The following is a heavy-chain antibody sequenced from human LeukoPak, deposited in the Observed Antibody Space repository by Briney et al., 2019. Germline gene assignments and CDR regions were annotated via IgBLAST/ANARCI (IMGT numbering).Heavy chain of an antibody. CDR1: GFTFSSYG. V-gene: IGHV3-48*01. D-gene: IGHD1-1*01. Sequence: GGSLRLSCAASGFTFSSYGMNGVRQAPGKGREGVSYISSSSSTIYYADSVKGRFTISRDNAKNSLYLQMNSLRAEDTAVYYCARDWSGSGGAYYYYYYMDVWGKGTTVTVSS. CDR2: ISSSSSTI. CDR3: ARDWSGSGGAYYYYYYMDV. J-gene: IGHJ6*03.